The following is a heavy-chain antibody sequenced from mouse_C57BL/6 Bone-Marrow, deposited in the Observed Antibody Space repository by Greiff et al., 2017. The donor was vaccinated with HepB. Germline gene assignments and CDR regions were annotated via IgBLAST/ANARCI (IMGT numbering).Heavy chain of an antibody. V-gene: IGHV1-82*01. CDR1: GYAFSSSW. J-gene: IGHJ3*01. CDR2: IYPGDGDT. CDR3: AVLHPFAY. D-gene: IGHD1-1*01. Sequence: VQLQESGPELVKPGASVKISCKASGYAFSSSWMNWVKQRPGKGLEWIGRIYPGDGDTNYNGKFKGKATLTADKSSSTAYMQLSSLTSEDSAVYFCAVLHPFAYWGQGTLVTVSA.